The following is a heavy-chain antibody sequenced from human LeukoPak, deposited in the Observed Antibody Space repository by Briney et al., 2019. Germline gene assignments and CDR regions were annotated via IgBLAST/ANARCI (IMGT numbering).Heavy chain of an antibody. D-gene: IGHD2-8*02. V-gene: IGHV4-59*12. CDR3: ARLYWPPDAFDI. CDR2: IYYSGST. CDR1: GGSISSYY. J-gene: IGHJ3*02. Sequence: SETLSLTCTVSGGSISSYYWSWIRQPPGKGLEWIGYIYYSGSTNYNPSLKSRVTISVDTSKNQFSLKLSSVTAADTAVYYCARLYWPPDAFDIWGQGTMVTVSS.